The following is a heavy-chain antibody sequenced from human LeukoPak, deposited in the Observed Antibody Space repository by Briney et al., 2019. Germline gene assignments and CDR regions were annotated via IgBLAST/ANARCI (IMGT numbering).Heavy chain of an antibody. D-gene: IGHD3/OR15-3a*01. J-gene: IGHJ4*02. Sequence: GSLRLSCAASGFTFSRYWIHWVRQAPGKGLEWIGSIYYSGSTYYNPSLKSRVTISVDTSKNQFSLKLSSVTAADTAVYYCARPRDWSFDYWGQGTLVTVSS. CDR2: IYYSGST. CDR1: GFTFSRYWI. V-gene: IGHV4-39*01. CDR3: ARPRDWSFDY.